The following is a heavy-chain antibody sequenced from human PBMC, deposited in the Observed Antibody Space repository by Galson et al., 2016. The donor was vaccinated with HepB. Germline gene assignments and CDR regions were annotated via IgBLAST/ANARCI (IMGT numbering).Heavy chain of an antibody. CDR2: IYWDDDK. CDR1: GFSLNTVAVS. J-gene: IGHJ4*02. CDR3: ARSLIRAGVPGSNFDN. V-gene: IGHV2-5*02. Sequence: PALVKPPQTLTLTCTFSGFSLNTVAVSVGWIRQPPGKALEWLALIYWDDDKRYRPSLKNRLTIPKDTSKNQVVLTMTNMDPVDTATYYCARSLIRAGVPGSNFDNWGQGTLVTVSS. D-gene: IGHD3-10*01.